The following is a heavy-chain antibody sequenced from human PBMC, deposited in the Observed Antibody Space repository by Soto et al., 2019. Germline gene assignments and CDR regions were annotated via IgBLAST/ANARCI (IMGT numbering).Heavy chain of an antibody. CDR2: ISGSGGST. CDR3: AKGLPERRSAYYRYNWFDP. CDR1: GFTFSSYA. J-gene: IGHJ5*02. V-gene: IGHV3-23*01. Sequence: GGSLRLSCAASGFTFSSYAMSWVRQAPGKGLEWVSVISGSGGSTYYADSVKGRFTISRDNSKNTLYLQMNNLRAEDTAVYYCAKGLPERRSAYYRYNWFDPWGQGTQVTVSS. D-gene: IGHD3-3*01.